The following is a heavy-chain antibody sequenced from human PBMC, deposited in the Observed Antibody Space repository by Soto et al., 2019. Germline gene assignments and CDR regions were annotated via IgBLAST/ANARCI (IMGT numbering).Heavy chain of an antibody. CDR1: GFSLSSTRMA. V-gene: IGHV2-5*02. J-gene: IGHJ4*02. CDR2: IYWDDDN. Sequence: QITLKESGPTLVKPTQTLTLTCTFSGFSLSSTRMAVGWIRQPPGKALVGLALIYWDDDNRYRPFLKSRRTIXXXTXXNEVLLTTSATNPVATATYSCAHIVVTGLGYYSDSCVQGALLTVSS. D-gene: IGHD3-9*01. CDR3: AHIVVTGLGYYSDS.